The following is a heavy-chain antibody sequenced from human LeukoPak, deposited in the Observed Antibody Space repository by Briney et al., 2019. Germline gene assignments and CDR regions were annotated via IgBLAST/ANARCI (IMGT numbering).Heavy chain of an antibody. J-gene: IGHJ4*02. Sequence: GGSLRLSCAAFGFTFSSYAMSWVRQAPGKGLEWVSAISKTGDATWYPDSVKGRFTISRDKSKNILYLQMNSLRAEDTALYYCARDRDFPRDQLDYWGQGTLVTVSS. CDR1: GFTFSSYA. V-gene: IGHV3-23*01. CDR2: ISKTGDAT. CDR3: ARDRDFPRDQLDY. D-gene: IGHD2-21*02.